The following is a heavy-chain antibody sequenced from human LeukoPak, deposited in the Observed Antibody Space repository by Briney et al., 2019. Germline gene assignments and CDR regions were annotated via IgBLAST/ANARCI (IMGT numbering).Heavy chain of an antibody. CDR3: ARGSQLWDPFDY. V-gene: IGHV3-33*01. CDR2: IWYDGSNK. D-gene: IGHD5-18*01. J-gene: IGHJ4*02. Sequence: GGSLRLSCVASGFTFSTYGMHWVRQAPGKGLEWVALIWYDGSNKFYADSVKGRFTISRDNSKNTLYLQMNSLRAEDTAVYYCARGSQLWDPFDYWGQGTLVTVSS. CDR1: GFTFSTYG.